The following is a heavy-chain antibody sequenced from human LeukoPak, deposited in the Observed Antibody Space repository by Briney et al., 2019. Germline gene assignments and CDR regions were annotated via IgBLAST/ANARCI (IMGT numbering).Heavy chain of an antibody. V-gene: IGHV3-53*01. CDR3: AKDYYDSSGYYFRLNYYYYYMDV. Sequence: GGSLRLSCAVSGFTVSGNYMSWVRQAPGKGLEWVSLIYSGGTTYYADSVKGRFTISRDNSKNTLYLQMNSLRAEDTAVYYCAKDYYDSSGYYFRLNYYYYYMDVWGKGTTVTISS. J-gene: IGHJ6*03. D-gene: IGHD3-22*01. CDR1: GFTVSGNY. CDR2: IYSGGTT.